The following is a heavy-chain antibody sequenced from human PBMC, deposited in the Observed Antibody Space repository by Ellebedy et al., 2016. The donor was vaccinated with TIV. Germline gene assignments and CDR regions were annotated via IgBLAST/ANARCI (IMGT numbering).Heavy chain of an antibody. CDR1: GFSFSNYV. V-gene: IGHV3-30*18. CDR3: AKDRYGSGSYSAGMDV. Sequence: GGSLRLSXAASGFSFSNYVIHWVRQAPGKGLEWVAMISYDGTRKYYADSMKGRFTISRDNSKNTLYVQMDSLRTEDTAVYHCAKDRYGSGSYSAGMDVWGEGTTVTVSS. D-gene: IGHD3-10*01. CDR2: ISYDGTRK. J-gene: IGHJ6*04.